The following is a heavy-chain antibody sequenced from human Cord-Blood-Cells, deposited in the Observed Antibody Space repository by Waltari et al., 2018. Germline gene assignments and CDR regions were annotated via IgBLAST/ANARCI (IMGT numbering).Heavy chain of an antibody. D-gene: IGHD3-9*01. V-gene: IGHV4-61*01. CDR2: IYYSGST. Sequence: QVQLQESGPGLVKPSETLSLTCTVSGGSVSSGSYYWSWIRQPPGKGLEWIGYIYYSGSTNYNPSLKSRVTISVDTSKNQFSLKLSSVTAADTAVYYCARDSVYYDILTGYYTPHYYYYGMDVWGQGP. J-gene: IGHJ6*02. CDR1: GGSVSSGSYY. CDR3: ARDSVYYDILTGYYTPHYYYYGMDV.